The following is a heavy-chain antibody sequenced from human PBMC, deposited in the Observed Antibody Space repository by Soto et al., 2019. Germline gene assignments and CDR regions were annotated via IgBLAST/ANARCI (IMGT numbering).Heavy chain of an antibody. CDR3: ARFSPPTAVTTYIYFDY. J-gene: IGHJ4*02. D-gene: IGHD4-4*01. CDR2: ISAYNGNT. Sequence: ASVKVSCKASGYTFTSYGISWVRQAPGQGLEWMGWISAYNGNTNYAQKLQGRVTMTTDTSTSTAYMELRSLRSDDTAVYYCARFSPPTAVTTYIYFDYWGQGTLVTVSS. CDR1: GYTFTSYG. V-gene: IGHV1-18*01.